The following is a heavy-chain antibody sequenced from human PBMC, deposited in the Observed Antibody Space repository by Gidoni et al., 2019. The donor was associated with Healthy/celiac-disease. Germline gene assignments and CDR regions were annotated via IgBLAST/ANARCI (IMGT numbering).Heavy chain of an antibody. CDR3: ARVPFRVVRGVPKDY. D-gene: IGHD3-10*01. Sequence: QVQLQQWGAGLLKPSETLSLTCAVYGGSFSGYYWSCIRKPPGKGLEWIGEINHSGSTNYNPSLKSRVTISVDTSKNQFSLKLSSVTAADTAVYYCARVPFRVVRGVPKDYWGQGTLVTVSS. CDR2: INHSGST. J-gene: IGHJ4*02. CDR1: GGSFSGYY. V-gene: IGHV4-34*01.